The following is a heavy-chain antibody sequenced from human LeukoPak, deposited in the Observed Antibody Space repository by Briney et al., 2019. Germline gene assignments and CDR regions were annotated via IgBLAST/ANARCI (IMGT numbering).Heavy chain of an antibody. J-gene: IGHJ6*03. V-gene: IGHV4-61*02. Sequence: SQTLSLTCTVSGGSINSGSYYWTWIRQPAGKGLEWIGRIYASGSTNYNPSLKSRVAISADTSKNQFSLELSSVTAADTAVYYCARDGYRVTAYYYYMDVWGKGTTVTVSS. CDR2: IYASGST. CDR3: ARDGYRVTAYYYYMDV. D-gene: IGHD5-12*01. CDR1: GGSINSGSYY.